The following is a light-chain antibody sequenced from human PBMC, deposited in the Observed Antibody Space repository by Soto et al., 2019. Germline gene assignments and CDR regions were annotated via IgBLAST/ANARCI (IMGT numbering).Light chain of an antibody. V-gene: IGKV3-11*01. CDR2: DAS. CDR3: QQHCDWPLT. J-gene: IGKJ4*01. Sequence: EIVLIQSPATLSLSPGERATLSCRASQSVSSNLAWYQQNPGQAPRLLIFDASKRATGIPVRFSGSGSGTDFTLTISSLEPEDFTVYYCQQHCDWPLTFGGGTRVEIK. CDR1: QSVSSN.